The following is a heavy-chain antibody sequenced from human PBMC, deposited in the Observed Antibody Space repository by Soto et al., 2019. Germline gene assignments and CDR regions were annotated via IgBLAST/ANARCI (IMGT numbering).Heavy chain of an antibody. CDR2: ISAYNGNT. CDR3: ARDLHYYDSSEYFQH. CDR1: GYTFTSYG. D-gene: IGHD3-22*01. Sequence: ASVKVSCKASGYTFTSYGISWVRQAPGQGLEWMGWISAYNGNTKYAQKLQGRVTMTTDTSTSTAYMELSSLRSEDTAVYYCARDLHYYDSSEYFQHWGQGTLVTVSS. V-gene: IGHV1-18*01. J-gene: IGHJ1*01.